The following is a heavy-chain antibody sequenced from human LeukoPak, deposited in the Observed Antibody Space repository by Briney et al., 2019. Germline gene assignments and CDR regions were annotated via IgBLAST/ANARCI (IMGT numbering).Heavy chain of an antibody. Sequence: ASVKVSCKASGYTFTAYYMHWVRQAPGQGLEWMGWINPNSGGTNYAQKFQGRVTMTRDTSISTAYMELSRLRSDDTAVYYCARGANVIVVAYSVWGQGTLVTVSS. CDR2: INPNSGGT. V-gene: IGHV1-2*02. CDR3: ARGANVIVVAYSV. J-gene: IGHJ4*02. D-gene: IGHD3-22*01. CDR1: GYTFTAYY.